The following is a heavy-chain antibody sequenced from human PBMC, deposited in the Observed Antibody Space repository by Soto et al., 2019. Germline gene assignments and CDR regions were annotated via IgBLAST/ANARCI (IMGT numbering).Heavy chain of an antibody. CDR3: ARTGPSASYYYTLDV. J-gene: IGHJ6*02. V-gene: IGHV3-74*01. D-gene: IGHD3-16*01. Sequence: PGGSLRLSCAASEFTFSNYKMHWVRQAPGKGLVWVSRINSDGSNTNYADSVKGRYTISRDNAKNTLFLQMNSLTADDTAVYYCARTGPSASYYYTLDVWGQGTTVTVSS. CDR1: EFTFSNYK. CDR2: INSDGSNT.